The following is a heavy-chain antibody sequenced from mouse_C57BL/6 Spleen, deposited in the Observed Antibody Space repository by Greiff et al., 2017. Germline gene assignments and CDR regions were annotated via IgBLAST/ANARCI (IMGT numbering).Heavy chain of an antibody. CDR1: GYTFTDYY. CDR3: AIVATRYFDV. Sequence: EVKLQQSGPELVKPGASVKISCKASGYTFTDYYMNWVKQSHGKSLEWIGDINPNNGGTSYNQKFKGKATLTVDKSSSTAYMELRSLTSEDSAVYYCAIVATRYFDVWGTGTTVTVSS. J-gene: IGHJ1*03. D-gene: IGHD1-1*01. V-gene: IGHV1-26*01. CDR2: INPNNGGT.